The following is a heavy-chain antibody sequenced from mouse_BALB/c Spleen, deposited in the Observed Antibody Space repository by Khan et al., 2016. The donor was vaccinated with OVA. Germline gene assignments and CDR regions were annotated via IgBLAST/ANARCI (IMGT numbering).Heavy chain of an antibody. Sequence: QVRLQQSGAELVRPGVSVKISCKGSGYTFTDYAMHWVKQSHAKSLVWIGVISTYYGDPTYNQKFKGKATMTVDKSSSTAYMELARLTSEDSAIYYCARGSGNSRFAYWGHGTLVTVSA. V-gene: IGHV1S137*01. CDR2: ISTYYGDP. CDR1: GYTFTDYA. D-gene: IGHD1-3*01. J-gene: IGHJ3*01. CDR3: ARGSGNSRFAY.